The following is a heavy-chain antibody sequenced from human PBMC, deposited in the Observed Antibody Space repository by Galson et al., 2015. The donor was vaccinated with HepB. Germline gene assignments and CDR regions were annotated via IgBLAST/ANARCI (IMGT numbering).Heavy chain of an antibody. D-gene: IGHD2-2*01. Sequence: SLRLSCAASGFTFSSYGMHWVRQAPGKGLEWVAVISYDGSNKYYADSVKGRFTISRDNSKNTLYLQMNSLRAEDTAVYYCAKDARIGAVVNGLYYYYYMDVWGKGTTVTVSS. CDR1: GFTFSSYG. J-gene: IGHJ6*03. CDR2: ISYDGSNK. V-gene: IGHV3-30*18. CDR3: AKDARIGAVVNGLYYYYYMDV.